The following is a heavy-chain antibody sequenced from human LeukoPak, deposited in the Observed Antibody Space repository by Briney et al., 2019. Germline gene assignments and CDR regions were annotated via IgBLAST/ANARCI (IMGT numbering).Heavy chain of an antibody. CDR1: GFSFSTYS. D-gene: IGHD1-1*01. CDR2: IVGSSSNI. CDR3: ATDSPETAAFDY. Sequence: PGGSLRLSCAASGFSFSTYSMNWVRQAPGKGLEWVSYIVGSSSNIYYADSVKGRFTISRDNAKNSLYLQMDSLRAEDTAVYYCATDSPETAAFDYWGQGTLVTVSS. V-gene: IGHV3-48*04. J-gene: IGHJ4*02.